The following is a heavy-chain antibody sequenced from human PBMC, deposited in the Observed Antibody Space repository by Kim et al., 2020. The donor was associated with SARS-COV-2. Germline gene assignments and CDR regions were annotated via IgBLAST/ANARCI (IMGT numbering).Heavy chain of an antibody. CDR2: IYSGGST. Sequence: GGSLRLSCAASGFTVSSNYMSWVRQAPGKGLEWVSVIYSGGSTYYADSVKGRFTISRDNSKNTLYLQMNSLRAEDTAVYYCARDPRGDGYWYFDLWGRGTLVTVSS. J-gene: IGHJ2*01. V-gene: IGHV3-53*01. D-gene: IGHD3-3*01. CDR3: ARDPRGDGYWYFDL. CDR1: GFTVSSNY.